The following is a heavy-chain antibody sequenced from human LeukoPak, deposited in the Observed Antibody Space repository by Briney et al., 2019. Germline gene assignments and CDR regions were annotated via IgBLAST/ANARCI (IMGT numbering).Heavy chain of an antibody. Sequence: ASVKVSCKASGYTFTGYYMHWVRQAPGQGLEWMGWINPNSGGTNYAQKFQGRVTMTRDTSISTAYMELSRLRSDDTAVYYCARVASYYDSSGSSDWGQGTLVTVSS. V-gene: IGHV1-2*02. J-gene: IGHJ4*02. CDR3: ARVASYYDSSGSSD. CDR2: INPNSGGT. CDR1: GYTFTGYY. D-gene: IGHD3-22*01.